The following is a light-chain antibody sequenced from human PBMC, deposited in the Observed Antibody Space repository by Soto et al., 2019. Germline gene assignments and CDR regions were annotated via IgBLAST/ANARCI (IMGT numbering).Light chain of an antibody. CDR2: DVS. CDR1: SSDVGGYNY. V-gene: IGLV2-14*03. CDR3: SSYTSRSTLV. Sequence: QSVLTQPASVSGSPGQSITISCTGTSSDVGGYNYVSWYQHYPGKAPKLMIYDVSNRPSGVSNRFSGSKSGNTASLTISGLQAEDGADYYCSSYTSRSTLVFGGGTKLTVL. J-gene: IGLJ2*01.